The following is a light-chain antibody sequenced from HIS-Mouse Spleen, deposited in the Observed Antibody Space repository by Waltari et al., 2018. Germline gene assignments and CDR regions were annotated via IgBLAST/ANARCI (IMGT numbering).Light chain of an antibody. CDR3: CSYAGSYTYV. CDR2: DVS. J-gene: IGLJ1*01. CDR1: SSCVWGSNL. Sequence: QSALTQPRSVSGSPGPSVTISCTGTSSCVWGSNLVSWYQQHPGKAPKLMIYDVSKRPSGVPDRFSGSKSGNTASLTISGLQAEDEADYYCCSYAGSYTYVFGTGTKVTVL. V-gene: IGLV2-11*01.